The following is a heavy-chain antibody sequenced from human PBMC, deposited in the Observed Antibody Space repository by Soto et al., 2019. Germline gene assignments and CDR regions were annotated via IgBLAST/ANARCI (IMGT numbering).Heavy chain of an antibody. Sequence: SWGSLRLSCAASGFTFSSYAIIFFRQSPGKGLEWVSAISGSGGSTYYADSVKGRFTISRDNSKNTLYLQMNSLRAEDTAVYYCAKDSGWHTRFDPWGQGTLVTVSS. J-gene: IGHJ5*02. CDR2: ISGSGGST. V-gene: IGHV3-23*01. CDR1: GFTFSSYA. CDR3: AKDSGWHTRFDP. D-gene: IGHD6-19*01.